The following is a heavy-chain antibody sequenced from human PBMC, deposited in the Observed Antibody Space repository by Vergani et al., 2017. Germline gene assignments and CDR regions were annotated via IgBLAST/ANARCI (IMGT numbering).Heavy chain of an antibody. Sequence: QVQLQQWGAGLLKPSETLSLTCAVYGGSFSGYYWSWIRQPPGKGLEWIGEINHSGSTNYNPSLKSRVTISVDTSKNQFSLKLSSLTAADTAVYYCARLGSTYYYGSGSYFIYWGQGTLVTVSS. V-gene: IGHV4-34*01. CDR3: ARLGSTYYYGSGSYFIY. CDR1: GGSFSGYY. D-gene: IGHD3-10*01. CDR2: INHSGST. J-gene: IGHJ4*02.